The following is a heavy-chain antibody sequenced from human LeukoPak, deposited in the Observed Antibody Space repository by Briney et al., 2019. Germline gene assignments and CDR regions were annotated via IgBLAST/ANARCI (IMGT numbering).Heavy chain of an antibody. J-gene: IGHJ3*02. D-gene: IGHD3-10*01. CDR3: ARSGSYYNVAYAFDI. CDR2: ISAYNGNT. CDR1: GYTFTSYG. Sequence: ASVKVSCKASGYTFTSYGISWVRQAPGQGLEWMGWISAYNGNTNYAQKLQGRVTMTTDTSTSTAYMELSSLRSEDTAVYYCARSGSYYNVAYAFDIWGQGTMVTVSS. V-gene: IGHV1-18*01.